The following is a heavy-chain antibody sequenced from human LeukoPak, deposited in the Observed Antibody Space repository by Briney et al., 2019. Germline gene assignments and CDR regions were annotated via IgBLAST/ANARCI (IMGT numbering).Heavy chain of an antibody. Sequence: PGGSLRLSCAASGFTFSTHGMHWVRQAPGQGLEWVAIIRYDGSNKYYADSVKGRFTTSRDNSKNTLYLQMNNLRAEDTAVYYCAKDSEVTTTIEDWGQGTLVTVSS. CDR3: AKDSEVTTTIED. V-gene: IGHV3-30*02. CDR1: GFTFSTHG. J-gene: IGHJ4*02. D-gene: IGHD4-11*01. CDR2: IRYDGSNK.